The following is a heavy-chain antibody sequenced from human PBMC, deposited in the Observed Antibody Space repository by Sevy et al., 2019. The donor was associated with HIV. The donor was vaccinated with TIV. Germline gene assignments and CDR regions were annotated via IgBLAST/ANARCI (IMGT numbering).Heavy chain of an antibody. D-gene: IGHD1-26*01. CDR1: EFTFSSYA. V-gene: IGHV3-30*18. J-gene: IGHJ4*02. CDR3: SKPRHSGGVDGHYFDY. CDR2: ISSDGSNK. Sequence: GGSLRLSCAASEFTFSSYAMHWVRQAPGKGLEWVTFISSDGSNKKYSDSVKGRFTVSRDNAKNTMYLQMNSLRPEDTAVYDCSKPRHSGGVDGHYFDYWGQGTLVTVSS.